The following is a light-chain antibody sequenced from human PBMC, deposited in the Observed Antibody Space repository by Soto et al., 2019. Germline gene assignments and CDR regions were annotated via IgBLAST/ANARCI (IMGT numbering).Light chain of an antibody. J-gene: IGKJ4*01. Sequence: DIPMTQSPSSLSASVGDRVTITCRASQNIGDYLNWYQHRPGKAPKLLIYAASVLQDGVTSRFRGSGSGTDFTLTISRLQPGDFATYYCQQSFIPTLTFGGGTKVEI. CDR2: AAS. CDR3: QQSFIPTLT. CDR1: QNIGDY. V-gene: IGKV1-39*01.